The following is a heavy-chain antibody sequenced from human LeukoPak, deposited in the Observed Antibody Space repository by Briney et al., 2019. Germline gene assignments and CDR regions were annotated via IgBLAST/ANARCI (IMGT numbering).Heavy chain of an antibody. D-gene: IGHD2-21*02. J-gene: IGHJ4*02. CDR1: GGTFSSYA. Sequence: SVKVSCKASGGTFSSYAISWVRQAPGQGLEWMGGIIPIFGTANYAQKFQGRVTITADESTSTAYMELSSLRSEDTAVYYCASGLFCGGDCYPYYFDYWGQGTLVTVSS. V-gene: IGHV1-69*13. CDR2: IIPIFGTA. CDR3: ASGLFCGGDCYPYYFDY.